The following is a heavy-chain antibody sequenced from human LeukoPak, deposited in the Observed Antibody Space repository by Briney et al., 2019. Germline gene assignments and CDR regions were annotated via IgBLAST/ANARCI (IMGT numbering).Heavy chain of an antibody. CDR2: IYPGDSDT. CDR1: GNRLTSYW. J-gene: IGHJ4*02. D-gene: IGHD2-2*01. CDR3: ARQAAAGIY. V-gene: IGHV5-51*01. Sequence: GESLKISCKGSGNRLTSYWIGWVRQMPGKGLEWMGIIYPGDSDTRYSPSFQGQVTISADKSISTAYLQWRSLKASDSAMYYCARQAAAGIYWGQGTLVTVSS.